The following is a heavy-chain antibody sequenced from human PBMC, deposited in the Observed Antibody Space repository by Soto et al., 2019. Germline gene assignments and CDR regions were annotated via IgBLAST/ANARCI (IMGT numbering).Heavy chain of an antibody. V-gene: IGHV1-69*01. Sequence: QVQLVQSGAEVKMPGSSVNVSCKTSGGVFSTYVITWVRQAPGQGLEWMGQIVPIFGTVKYAQKFQGRVTLTEDEGTRTAYVEVSGLRFEVTAVYYCVREGSHHSCNSGPWVDPWGQGSLGSVSS. D-gene: IGHD2-15*01. CDR1: GGVFSTYV. J-gene: IGHJ5*02. CDR3: VREGSHHSCNSGPWVDP. CDR2: IVPIFGTV.